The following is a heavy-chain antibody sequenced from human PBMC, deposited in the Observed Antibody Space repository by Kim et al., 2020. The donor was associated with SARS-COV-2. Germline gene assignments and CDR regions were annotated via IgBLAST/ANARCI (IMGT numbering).Heavy chain of an antibody. CDR2: TYYRSKWYN. D-gene: IGHD3-22*01. CDR1: GDSVSSNSAA. V-gene: IGHV6-1*01. Sequence: SQTLSLTCAISGDSVSSNSAAWNWIRQSPSRGLEWLGRTYYRSKWYNDYAVSVKSRITINPDTSKNQFSLQLNSVTPEDTAVYYCASGPGIAAAGTLSGTMIVVVRGSVRGQGTLVTVSS. CDR3: ASGPGIAAAGTLSGTMIVVVRGSV. J-gene: IGHJ4*02.